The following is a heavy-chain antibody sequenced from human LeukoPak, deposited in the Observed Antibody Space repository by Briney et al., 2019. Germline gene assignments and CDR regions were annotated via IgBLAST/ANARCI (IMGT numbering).Heavy chain of an antibody. D-gene: IGHD2-2*01. Sequence: PSETLSLTCAISGYSISSGYYWSWIRQPPGKGLEWIGYIYYSGSTNYNPSLKSRVTISVDTSKNQFSLKLSSVTAADTAVYYCARGPPDIVVVPAAKVWFDPWGQGTLVTVSS. V-gene: IGHV4-61*01. CDR3: ARGPPDIVVVPAAKVWFDP. J-gene: IGHJ5*02. CDR1: GYSISSGYY. CDR2: IYYSGST.